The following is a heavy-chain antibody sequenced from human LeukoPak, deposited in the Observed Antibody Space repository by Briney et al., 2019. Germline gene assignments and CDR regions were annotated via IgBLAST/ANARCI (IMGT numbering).Heavy chain of an antibody. Sequence: ASVKVSCKASGYTFTNYAMNWLRQAPGQGLEWMGWINTNTGNPTYAQAFTGRFVFSLDTSVYTTYLQTSSLKAEDTAVYYCARNAPGTFWSGSTRPTRPWFDPWGQGTLVTVSS. J-gene: IGHJ5*02. CDR3: ARNAPGTFWSGSTRPTRPWFDP. D-gene: IGHD3-3*01. CDR1: GYTFTNYA. V-gene: IGHV7-4-1*02. CDR2: INTNTGNP.